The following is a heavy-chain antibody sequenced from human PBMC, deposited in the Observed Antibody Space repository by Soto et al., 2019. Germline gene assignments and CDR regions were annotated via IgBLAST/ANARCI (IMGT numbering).Heavy chain of an antibody. D-gene: IGHD6-19*01. J-gene: IGHJ3*02. Sequence: ASVKVSCKASGGTFSSYAISWVRQAPGQGLEWMGGIIPIFGTANYAQKFQGRVTITADESTSTAYMELSSLRSEDTAVYYCAREDSSGWYASPDAFDIWGQGTMVTV. CDR1: GGTFSSYA. V-gene: IGHV1-69*13. CDR2: IIPIFGTA. CDR3: AREDSSGWYASPDAFDI.